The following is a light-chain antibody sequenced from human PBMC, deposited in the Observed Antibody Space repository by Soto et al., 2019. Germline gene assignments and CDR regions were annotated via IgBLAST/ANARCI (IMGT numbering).Light chain of an antibody. CDR1: SSDVGAYNY. CDR3: SSFTSRSTFNYV. J-gene: IGLJ1*01. V-gene: IGLV2-14*01. CDR2: EVS. Sequence: ALTQPASVSGSPGQSITISCTGTSSDVGAYNYISWYQQYPGTAPKIMIYEVSSRPSGVSHRFSGSKSGNTASLTISGLQPEDEADYYCSSFTSRSTFNYVFGTGTKVTV.